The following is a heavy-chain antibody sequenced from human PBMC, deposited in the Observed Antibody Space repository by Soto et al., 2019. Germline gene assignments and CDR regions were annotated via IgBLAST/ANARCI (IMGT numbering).Heavy chain of an antibody. V-gene: IGHV6-1*01. CDR2: TYYRSKWYN. J-gene: IGHJ6*02. CDR3: AREGVAVAGTIYYGMDV. Sequence: SQTLSFTCAISGDSVSSNSAAWNWIRQSPSRGLEWLGRTYYRSKWYNDYAVSVKSRITINPDTSKNQFSLQLNSVTPEDTAVYYCAREGVAVAGTIYYGMDVWGQGTTVTVSS. CDR1: GDSVSSNSAA. D-gene: IGHD6-13*01.